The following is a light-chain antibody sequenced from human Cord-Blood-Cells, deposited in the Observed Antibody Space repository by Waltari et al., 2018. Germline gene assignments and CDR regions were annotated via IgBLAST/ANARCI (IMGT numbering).Light chain of an antibody. CDR3: YSTDSSGNHRV. J-gene: IGLJ3*02. CDR1: ALPKKY. CDR2: EDS. V-gene: IGLV3-10*01. Sequence: SYELTQPPSVSVSPGQTARITCSGDALPKKYAYWYQQKSGQAPGLGHDEDSKRPSGIPERFSGSSSGTMATLTISGAQVEDEADYYCYSTDSSGNHRVFGGGTKLTVL.